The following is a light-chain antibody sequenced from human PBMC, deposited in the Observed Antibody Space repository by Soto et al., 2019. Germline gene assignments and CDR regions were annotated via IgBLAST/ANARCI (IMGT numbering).Light chain of an antibody. CDR2: GAS. Sequence: EIVLTQSPGTLSLSPGERATLSCMASRRVSSNYLAWYQQKPGRRPRLLIYGASSRATGIPDRFSGSGAGTDFTLTISRLEPEDFAMYYCQQYGSSSGWTFGQGTKVDTK. CDR1: RRVSSNY. V-gene: IGKV3-20*01. J-gene: IGKJ1*01. CDR3: QQYGSSSGWT.